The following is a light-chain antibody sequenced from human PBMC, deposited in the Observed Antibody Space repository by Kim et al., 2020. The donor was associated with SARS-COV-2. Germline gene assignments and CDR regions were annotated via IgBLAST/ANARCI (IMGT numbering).Light chain of an antibody. CDR3: QHYSRFPYT. V-gene: IGKV1-5*03. CDR1: ENINTW. J-gene: IGKJ2*01. Sequence: SASLGDRVTITCRASENINTWLAWYQQKPGKAPNLLIYLASTLETGVPPRFSGSGSGTEFTLTINSLQSDDFATYYCQHYSRFPYTFGQGTKLEI. CDR2: LAS.